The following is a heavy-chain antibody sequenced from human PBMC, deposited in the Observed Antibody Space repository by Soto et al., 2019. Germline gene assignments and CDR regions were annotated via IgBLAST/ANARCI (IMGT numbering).Heavy chain of an antibody. CDR1: GGSFSGYY. CDR2: INHSGST. CDR3: ARGRKYGDYKRNNWFDP. J-gene: IGHJ5*02. V-gene: IGHV4-34*01. D-gene: IGHD4-17*01. Sequence: QVQLQQWGAGLLKPSETLSLTCAVYGGSFSGYYWSWIRQPPGKGLEWIGAINHSGSTNYNPSLKSRVTISVDTSKNQFSLKLSSVTAADTAVYYCARGRKYGDYKRNNWFDPWGQGTLVTVSS.